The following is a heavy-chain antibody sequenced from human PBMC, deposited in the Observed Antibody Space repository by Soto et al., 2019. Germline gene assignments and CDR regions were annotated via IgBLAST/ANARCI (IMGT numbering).Heavy chain of an antibody. CDR2: ISAYNGDT. Sequence: QVQLVQSGAEVKKPGASVKVSCKASGYTFTNSGINWVRQAPGQGMEWMGWISAYNGDTKYAQKFQGRATLTTGTSTSTAYMELRNLRSDGTAVYYCARDGGKDWGQGNLVNVSS. CDR1: GYTFTNSG. V-gene: IGHV1-18*01. CDR3: ARDGGKD. D-gene: IGHD3-16*01. J-gene: IGHJ4*01.